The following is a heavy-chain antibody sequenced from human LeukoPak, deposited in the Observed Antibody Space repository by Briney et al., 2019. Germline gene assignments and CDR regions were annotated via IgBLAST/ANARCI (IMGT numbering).Heavy chain of an antibody. Sequence: GGSLSLSCAASGFTFSSYDMHWVRQATGKGLEWVSAIGTAGDTYYPGSVKGRFTISRENAKNSLYLQMNSLRAGDTAVYYCARGPGGPYYYYYYMDVWGKGTTVTVSS. J-gene: IGHJ6*03. V-gene: IGHV3-13*01. CDR3: ARGPGGPYYYYYYMDV. CDR1: GFTFSSYD. D-gene: IGHD4-23*01. CDR2: IGTAGDT.